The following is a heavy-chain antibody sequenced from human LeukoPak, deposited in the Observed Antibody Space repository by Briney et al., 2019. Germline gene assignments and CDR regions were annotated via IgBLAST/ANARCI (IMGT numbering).Heavy chain of an antibody. CDR1: GFTFSDYY. CDR3: ARHQEENSGTYYRAFDI. Sequence: GGSLRLSCAASGFTFSDYYMSWIRQAPGKGLEWVSYISSSGSTIYYADSVKGRFTISRDNAKNSLYLQMNSLRAEDTAVYYCARHQEENSGTYYRAFDIWGQGTMVTVSS. CDR2: ISSSGSTI. J-gene: IGHJ3*02. V-gene: IGHV3-11*04. D-gene: IGHD1-26*01.